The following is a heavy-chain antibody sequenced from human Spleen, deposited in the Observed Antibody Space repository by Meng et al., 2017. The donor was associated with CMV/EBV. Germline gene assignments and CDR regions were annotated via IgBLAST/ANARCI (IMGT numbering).Heavy chain of an antibody. V-gene: IGHV1-2*02. CDR3: ARGGSRIVVVPAAIPDY. D-gene: IGHD2-2*02. CDR1: GYTFTDYS. J-gene: IGHJ4*02. Sequence: ASVKVSCKASGYTFTDYSMHWVRQAPGQGLEWMGWINPNNGGTNYAQKFQGRVTMTRDTSISTAYMELSRLRSDDTAVYYCARGGSRIVVVPAAIPDYWGQGTLVTVSS. CDR2: INPNNGGT.